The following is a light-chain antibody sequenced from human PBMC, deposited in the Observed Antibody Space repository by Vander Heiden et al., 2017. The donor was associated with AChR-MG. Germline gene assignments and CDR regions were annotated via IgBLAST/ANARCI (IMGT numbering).Light chain of an antibody. CDR3: QQYYSTPYT. Sequence: DIVMTQSPDSLSLSLCETASLNCKSSQSVLYSSNNKNCLAWYQQKPGQPPKLLIYWASTRETGVPDRFSGSGSGTDFTLTISSLQAEDVAVYYCQQYYSTPYTFGQGTKLEIK. V-gene: IGKV4-1*01. CDR1: QSVLYSSNNKNC. J-gene: IGKJ2*01. CDR2: WAS.